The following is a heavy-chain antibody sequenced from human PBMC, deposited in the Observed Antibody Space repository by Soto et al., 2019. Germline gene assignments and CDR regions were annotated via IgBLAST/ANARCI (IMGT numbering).Heavy chain of an antibody. J-gene: IGHJ4*02. D-gene: IGHD3-22*01. Sequence: ASVKVSCKASGYTFTSYAMHWVRQAPGQRLEWMGWINAGNGNTKYSQKFQGRVTITRDTSASTAYMELSSLRSEDTAVYYCARDGTGYYDSSGYSVFDYWGQGTLVTVSS. CDR2: INAGNGNT. CDR1: GYTFTSYA. CDR3: ARDGTGYYDSSGYSVFDY. V-gene: IGHV1-3*01.